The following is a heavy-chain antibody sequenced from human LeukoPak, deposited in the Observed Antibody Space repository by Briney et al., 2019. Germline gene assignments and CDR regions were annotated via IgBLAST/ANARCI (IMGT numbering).Heavy chain of an antibody. J-gene: IGHJ6*03. CDR1: GSTFSSYV. CDR2: ISYDGSNE. V-gene: IGHV3-30*04. D-gene: IGHD5-12*01. Sequence: GGSLRLSCAASGSTFSSYVMHWVRQAPGKGLEWVAIISYDGSNEYYADSVKGRFTISRDNSKNTLYLQMNSLRAADTAVYYCTTAGGGYDFEPDIYYYYYMDVWGKGTTVTVSS. CDR3: TTAGGGYDFEPDIYYYYYMDV.